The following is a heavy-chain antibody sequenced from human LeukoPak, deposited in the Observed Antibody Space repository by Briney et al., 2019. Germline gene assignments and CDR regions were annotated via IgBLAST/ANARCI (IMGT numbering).Heavy chain of an antibody. D-gene: IGHD1-1*01. CDR3: ARATAGTTLFEGIDY. CDR1: GYSISSGYY. Sequence: SETLSLTCTVSGYSISSGYYWGWIRQPPGKGLEWIASIYHSGSTYYNPSLKVRVTISVYTSKNQFSLKLSSATAADTAVYYCARATAGTTLFEGIDYWGQGTLVTVSS. CDR2: IYHSGST. J-gene: IGHJ4*02. V-gene: IGHV4-38-2*02.